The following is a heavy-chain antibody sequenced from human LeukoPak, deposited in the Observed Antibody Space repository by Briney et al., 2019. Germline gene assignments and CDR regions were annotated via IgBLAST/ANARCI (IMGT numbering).Heavy chain of an antibody. J-gene: IGHJ4*02. CDR1: GGSISSSNW. Sequence: SETLSLTCTVSGGSISSSNWWSWVRQPPGKGLEWIGEIYHSGSTNYNPSLKSRVTISVDKSKNQFSLKLSSVTAADTAVYYCARKTSHYYDRKYYFDYWGQGTLVTVSS. CDR2: IYHSGST. CDR3: ARKTSHYYDRKYYFDY. V-gene: IGHV4-4*02. D-gene: IGHD3-22*01.